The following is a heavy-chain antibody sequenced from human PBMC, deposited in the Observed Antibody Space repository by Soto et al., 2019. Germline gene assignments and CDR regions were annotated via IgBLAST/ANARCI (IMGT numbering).Heavy chain of an antibody. CDR2: INAGNGNT. CDR1: GYTFTGYA. CDR3: ARAVAVAADFDY. D-gene: IGHD6-19*01. J-gene: IGHJ4*02. Sequence: ASVKVSCKASGYTFTGYAMHWVRQAPGQRLEWMGWINAGNGNTKYSQKFQGRVTITRDTSASTAYMELSSLRSEDTALYYCARAVAVAADFDYWGQGTLVPVSS. V-gene: IGHV1-3*01.